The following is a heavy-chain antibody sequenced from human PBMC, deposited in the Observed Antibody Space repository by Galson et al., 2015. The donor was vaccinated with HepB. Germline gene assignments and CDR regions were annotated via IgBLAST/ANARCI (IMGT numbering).Heavy chain of an antibody. V-gene: IGHV5-51*01. D-gene: IGHD1-1*01. CDR1: GYSFNNYW. CDR2: IYPHDSDA. CDR3: ARRGKLAPLDY. J-gene: IGHJ4*02. Sequence: QSGAEMKKPGESLKISCQASGYSFNNYWIGWVRQKPGKGLEWMGIIYPHDSDARYSPSFQGQVTISADKSNTTAYLQWGSLQASDTAMYYCARRGKLAPLDYWGQGTLVTVSS.